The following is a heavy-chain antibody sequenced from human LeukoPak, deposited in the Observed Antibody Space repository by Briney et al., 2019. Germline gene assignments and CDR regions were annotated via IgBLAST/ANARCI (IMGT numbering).Heavy chain of an antibody. Sequence: VASVKVSCKASGGTFSGYAISWVRQAPGQGLEWMGGIIPIFGTANYAQKFQGRVTITTDESTSTAYMELSSLRSEDTAVYYCARDVGSRPMYWFDPWGQGTLVTVSS. CDR3: ARDVGSRPMYWFDP. CDR2: IIPIFGTA. D-gene: IGHD6-13*01. V-gene: IGHV1-69*05. J-gene: IGHJ5*02. CDR1: GGTFSGYA.